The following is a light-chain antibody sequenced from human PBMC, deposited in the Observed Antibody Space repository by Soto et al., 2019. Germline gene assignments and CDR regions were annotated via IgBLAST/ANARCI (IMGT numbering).Light chain of an antibody. Sequence: DIQMTQSPSTLSASVGDRVTITCRASQTISSWLAWYQQKPGKAPKLLIFDASILESGVPSRFSGSGSGTDFTLSISSLQPDDFGTYYCHHYNTYSTFGQGTKVDIK. CDR3: HHYNTYST. V-gene: IGKV1-5*01. J-gene: IGKJ1*01. CDR1: QTISSW. CDR2: DAS.